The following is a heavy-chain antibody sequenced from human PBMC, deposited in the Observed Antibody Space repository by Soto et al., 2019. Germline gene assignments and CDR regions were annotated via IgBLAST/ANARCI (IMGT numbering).Heavy chain of an antibody. Sequence: GGSLRLSCTAAGFTFGDYSMSWFRQAPGKGPEWVGFIKSKAYGGTTECAASVKGRFTIPRDDSKSIAYLQMNSLKTEDTAVYYCTRDSGCGGDCYENYFDYWGQGTLVTVSS. CDR3: TRDSGCGGDCYENYFDY. D-gene: IGHD2-21*02. V-gene: IGHV3-49*03. J-gene: IGHJ4*02. CDR2: IKSKAYGGTT. CDR1: GFTFGDYS.